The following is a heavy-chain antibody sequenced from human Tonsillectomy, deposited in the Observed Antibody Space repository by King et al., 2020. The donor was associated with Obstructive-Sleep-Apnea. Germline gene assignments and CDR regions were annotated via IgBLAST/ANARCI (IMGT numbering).Heavy chain of an antibody. CDR3: AREQDILTGYIREGFDY. CDR1: GFIFSTYG. D-gene: IGHD3-9*01. V-gene: IGHV3-33*01. Sequence: VQLVESGGGVVQPGRSLRLSCAASGFIFSTYGMHWVRQAPGKGLEWVALIWYDGSNKYYADSVKGRFTISRDNSKNTLYLQMNSLRAEDTAVYYCAREQDILTGYIREGFDYWGQGTLVTGTS. J-gene: IGHJ4*02. CDR2: IWYDGSNK.